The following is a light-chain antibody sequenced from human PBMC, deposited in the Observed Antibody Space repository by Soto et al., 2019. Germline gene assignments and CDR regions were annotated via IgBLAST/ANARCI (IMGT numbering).Light chain of an antibody. CDR2: DAS. J-gene: IGKJ1*01. Sequence: DIQMTQSPSTLSASVGDRVTITCRASQSISSWLAGYQQKPGKAPKLLIYDASSVESGVPSRFSSSGSGTEFTLTISSLQPDDFATYYCQQYNSYSWTVGQGTKVEIK. V-gene: IGKV1-5*01. CDR3: QQYNSYSWT. CDR1: QSISSW.